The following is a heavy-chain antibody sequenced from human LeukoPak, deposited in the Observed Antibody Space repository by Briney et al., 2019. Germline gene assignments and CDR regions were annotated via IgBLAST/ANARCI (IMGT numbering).Heavy chain of an antibody. V-gene: IGHV4-30-2*01. CDR2: IYPRGST. CDR1: GGSISSGSYS. J-gene: IGHJ3*02. D-gene: IGHD3-10*01. CDR3: AGRGSSSGTFDI. Sequence: PSQTLSLTCAVSGGSISSGSYSWSWIRQPPGKGLEWIGYIYPRGSTYYNPSLKSRVTMSVDRSKNEISLHLASLTAADTALYYCAGRGSSSGTFDIWGPGTFVTVSS.